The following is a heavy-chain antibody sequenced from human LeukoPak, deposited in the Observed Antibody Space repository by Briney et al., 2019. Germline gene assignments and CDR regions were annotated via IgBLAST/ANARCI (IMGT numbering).Heavy chain of an antibody. J-gene: IGHJ4*02. Sequence: GGSLRLSCAASGFTFSSYWMTWVRQAPGRGLEWVANIHQDGSIQFYVDSVKGRFTVSRDNARNLLYLQMNGLRAEDTAVYYCARDSTFLDYWGQGTLVTVSS. CDR1: GFTFSSYW. CDR3: ARDSTFLDY. D-gene: IGHD2/OR15-2a*01. V-gene: IGHV3-7*01. CDR2: IHQDGSIQ.